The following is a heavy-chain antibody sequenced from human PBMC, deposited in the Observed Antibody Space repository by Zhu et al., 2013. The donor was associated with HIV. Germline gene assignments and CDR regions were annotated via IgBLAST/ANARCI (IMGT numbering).Heavy chain of an antibody. V-gene: IGHV1-2*02. Sequence: QVQLVQSGAEVKKPGASVKISCRTSGYTLTSALMHWVRQAPGQGLQWMGWINPNTGGTNYAQKFQGRVTMTRDTSISTAFMELSRLRSDDTAVYYCARGGKSGSESYGLDVWGQGTTVIVS. D-gene: IGHD3-10*01. J-gene: IGHJ6*02. CDR1: GYTLTSAL. CDR2: INPNTGGT. CDR3: ARGGKSGSESYGLDV.